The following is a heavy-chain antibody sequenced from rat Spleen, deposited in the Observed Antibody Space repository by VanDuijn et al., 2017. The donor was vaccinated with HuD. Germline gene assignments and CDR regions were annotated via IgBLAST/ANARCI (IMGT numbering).Heavy chain of an antibody. CDR1: GFTFSDYG. J-gene: IGHJ2*01. Sequence: EVQLVESGGGLVQPGRSLKLSCAASGFTFSDYGMAWVHQAPTKGLEWVATINYDGISTYYRDSVKGRFTISRDNAKNTLSLQMDSLRSEDTATYFCARSVIDYWGQGVMVTVSS. D-gene: IGHD1-12*01. CDR2: INYDGIST. V-gene: IGHV5-29*01. CDR3: ARSVIDY.